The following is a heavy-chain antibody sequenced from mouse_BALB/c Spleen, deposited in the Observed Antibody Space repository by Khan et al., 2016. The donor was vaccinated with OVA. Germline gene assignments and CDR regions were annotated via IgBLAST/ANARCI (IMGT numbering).Heavy chain of an antibody. CDR3: TSGCRIYRFAY. V-gene: IGHV1S137*01. J-gene: IGHJ3*01. Sequence: QVQLKESGAELVRPGVSVKISCKGSGYIFTDFSMHWVKQCHAKSLEWIGVISTYYGNTIYNQNFKVKATLTVEKSSSTAYMELARLTSEESDMCYDTSGCRIYRFAYWGQGNLVIISA. D-gene: IGHD2-1*01. CDR1: GYIFTDFS. CDR2: ISTYYGNT.